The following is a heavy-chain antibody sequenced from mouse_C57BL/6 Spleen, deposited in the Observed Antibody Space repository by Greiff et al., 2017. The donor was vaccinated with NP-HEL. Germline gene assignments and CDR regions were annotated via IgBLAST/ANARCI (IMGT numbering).Heavy chain of an antibody. D-gene: IGHD2-2*01. CDR2: ISDGGSYT. Sequence: EVKVEESGGGLVKPGGSLKLSCAASGFTFSSYAMSWVRQTPEKRLEWVATISDGGSYTYYPDNVKGRFTISRDNAKNNLYLQMSHLKSEDTAMYYCARDPGYDGGAWFAYWGQGTLVTVSA. V-gene: IGHV5-4*01. CDR1: GFTFSSYA. CDR3: ARDPGYDGGAWFAY. J-gene: IGHJ3*01.